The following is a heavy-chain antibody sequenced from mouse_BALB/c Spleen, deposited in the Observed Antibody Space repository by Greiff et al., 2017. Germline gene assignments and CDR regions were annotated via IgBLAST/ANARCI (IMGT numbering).Heavy chain of an antibody. J-gene: IGHJ3*01. V-gene: IGHV5-12-2*01. CDR1: GFTFSSYT. CDR2: ISNGGGST. D-gene: IGHD1-1*01. CDR3: ASGYGSSSWFAY. Sequence: EVQLVESGGGLVQPGGSLKLSCAASGFTFSSYTMSWVRQTPEKRLEWVAYISNGGGSTYYPDTVKGRFTISRDNAKNTLYLQMSSLKSEDTAMYYCASGYGSSSWFAYWGQGTLVTVSA.